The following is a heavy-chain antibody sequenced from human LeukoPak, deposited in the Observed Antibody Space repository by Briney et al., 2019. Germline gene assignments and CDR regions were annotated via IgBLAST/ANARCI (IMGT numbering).Heavy chain of an antibody. V-gene: IGHV1-8*01. Sequence: ASVKVSCKASGYTFTSYDISWVRQATGQGLEWMGWMNPNSGNTGYAQKFQGRVTMTRNTSISTAYMELSSLRSEDTAVYYCARDIPIAVAGMGTYYYYGMDVWGQGTTVTVSS. D-gene: IGHD6-19*01. CDR1: GYTFTSYD. J-gene: IGHJ6*02. CDR2: MNPNSGNT. CDR3: ARDIPIAVAGMGTYYYYGMDV.